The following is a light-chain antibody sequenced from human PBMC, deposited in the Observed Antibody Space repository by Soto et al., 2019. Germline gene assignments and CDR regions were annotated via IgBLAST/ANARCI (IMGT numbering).Light chain of an antibody. CDR1: QSVSNNY. V-gene: IGKV3D-7*01. J-gene: IGKJ1*01. CDR2: GAS. Sequence: EIVLTQPPGTLSLSPGERSTLSFMSSQSVSNNYLAWYQQKPGQAPRLLIYGASNRATGIPDRFSGSGSGTDFTLTISSLQPEDFATYYCLQDYNYPPTFGQGTKVDIK. CDR3: LQDYNYPPT.